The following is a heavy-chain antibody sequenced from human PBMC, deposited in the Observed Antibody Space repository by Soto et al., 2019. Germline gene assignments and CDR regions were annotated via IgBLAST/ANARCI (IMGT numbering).Heavy chain of an antibody. CDR1: GYTFTGYY. J-gene: IGHJ6*03. V-gene: IGHV1-2*04. CDR2: INPNSGGT. D-gene: IGHD2-2*01. CDR3: ARGQGSCSSTSCYYYMDV. Sequence: GASVKVSCKASGYTFTGYYMHWVRQAPGQGLEWMGWINPNSGGTNYAQKFQGWVTMTRDTSISTAYMELSRLRSDDTAVYYCARGQGSCSSTSCYYYMDVWGKVTTVTVSS.